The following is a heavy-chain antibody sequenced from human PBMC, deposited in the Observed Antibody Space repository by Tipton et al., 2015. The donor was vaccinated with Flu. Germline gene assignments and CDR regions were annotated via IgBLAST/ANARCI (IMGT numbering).Heavy chain of an antibody. D-gene: IGHD6-19*01. CDR2: IWYDGSNK. Sequence: SLRLSCAASGFTFSSYGMHWVRQAPGKGLEWVAVIWYDGSNKYYADSVKGRFTISRDNSKNTLYLQMNSLRAEDTAVYYCARGIKGSSGWPLDYWGQGTLVTVSS. V-gene: IGHV3-33*01. CDR3: ARGIKGSSGWPLDY. J-gene: IGHJ4*02. CDR1: GFTFSSYG.